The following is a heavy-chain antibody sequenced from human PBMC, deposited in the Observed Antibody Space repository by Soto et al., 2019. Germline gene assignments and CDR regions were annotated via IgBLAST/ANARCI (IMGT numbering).Heavy chain of an antibody. CDR1: GGSISSGDYY. Sequence: QVQLQESGPGLVKPSQTLSLTCTVSGGSISSGDYYWSWIRQPPGKGLEWIGYIYYSGSTYYNPSLKSRVTISVDTSKNQFSLKLSSVTAADTAVYYCARTRASFPGGYFDWLPNAFDIWGQGTMVTVSS. D-gene: IGHD3-9*01. V-gene: IGHV4-30-4*01. CDR3: ARTRASFPGGYFDWLPNAFDI. CDR2: IYYSGST. J-gene: IGHJ3*02.